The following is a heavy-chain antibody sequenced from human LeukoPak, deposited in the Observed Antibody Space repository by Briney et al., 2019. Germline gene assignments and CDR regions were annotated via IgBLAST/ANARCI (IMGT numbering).Heavy chain of an antibody. D-gene: IGHD3-16*02. CDR1: GYTLTELS. CDR2: FDPEDGET. V-gene: IGHV1-24*01. J-gene: IGHJ4*02. CDR3: ATPNMITFGGVIAPFDY. Sequence: ASVKVSCKVSGYTLTELSMHWVRQAPGTGLEWMGGFDPEDGETIYAQKFQGRVTMTEDTSTDTAYMELSSLRSEDTAVYYCATPNMITFGGVIAPFDYWGQGTLVTVSS.